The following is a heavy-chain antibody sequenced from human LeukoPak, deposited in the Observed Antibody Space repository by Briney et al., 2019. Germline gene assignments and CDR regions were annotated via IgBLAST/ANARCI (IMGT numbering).Heavy chain of an antibody. CDR1: DGSFSGYY. V-gene: IGHV4-34*01. D-gene: IGHD1-26*01. CDR2: INHSGST. Sequence: PSETLSPTCAVYDGSFSGYYWSWIRQPPGKGLEWIGEINHSGSTNYNPSLMSRVTISVDTSKNQFSLRLSSVTAADTAVYYCARGPDSGSYYAWFDPWGQGTLVTVSS. CDR3: ARGPDSGSYYAWFDP. J-gene: IGHJ5*02.